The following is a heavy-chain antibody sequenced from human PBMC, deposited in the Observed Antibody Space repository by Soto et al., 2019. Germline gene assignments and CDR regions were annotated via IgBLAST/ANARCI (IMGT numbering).Heavy chain of an antibody. CDR3: AIVPGIAVALEWEADY. Sequence: ASVKVSCKASGGTFSSYAISWVRQAPGLGLEWMGGIIPIFGTANYAQKFQGRVTITADESTSTAYMELSSLRSEDTAVYYCAIVPGIAVALEWEADYWGQGTLVTVSS. D-gene: IGHD6-19*01. J-gene: IGHJ4*02. V-gene: IGHV1-69*13. CDR2: IIPIFGTA. CDR1: GGTFSSYA.